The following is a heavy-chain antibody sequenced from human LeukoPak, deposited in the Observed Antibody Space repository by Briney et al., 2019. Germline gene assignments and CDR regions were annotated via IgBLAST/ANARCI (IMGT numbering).Heavy chain of an antibody. V-gene: IGHV4-59*01. D-gene: IGHD6-6*01. CDR2: IYYRGNT. Sequence: SSETLSLTCSVSGDSIRNYYWSWIREPPGKGLEWIGYIYYRGNTNYNPSLKSRVTISIDTSKNQFSLKMSSVTAADTAVYFCARDSPPQYASSSAGFDYWGQGTLVTVSS. J-gene: IGHJ4*02. CDR1: GDSIRNYY. CDR3: ARDSPPQYASSSAGFDY.